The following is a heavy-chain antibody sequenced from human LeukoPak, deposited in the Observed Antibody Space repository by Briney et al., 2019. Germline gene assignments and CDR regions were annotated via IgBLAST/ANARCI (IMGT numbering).Heavy chain of an antibody. CDR1: GITFSADW. Sequence: GGSLRLSCAASGITFSADWMAWVRQAPGKGLEWVANMKQDGSEMQYVDSVKGRFTISRDNAKNSLYLQMNTLRPEDTAVYYCARNFDSNWFDPWGQGTLVTVSS. D-gene: IGHD3-9*01. CDR3: ARNFDSNWFDP. J-gene: IGHJ5*02. CDR2: MKQDGSEM. V-gene: IGHV3-7*01.